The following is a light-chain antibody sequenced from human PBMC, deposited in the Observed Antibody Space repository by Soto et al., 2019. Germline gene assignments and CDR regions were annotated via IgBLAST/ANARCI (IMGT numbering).Light chain of an antibody. J-gene: IGKJ3*01. CDR2: GAS. CDR3: QQYNNWPPIFT. CDR1: QSVSSN. V-gene: IGKV3-15*01. Sequence: EIVMTQSPATLSVSPGERATLSCRASQSVSSNLAWYQQKPGQAPRLLISGASTRATGIPGRFSGSGSGTEFTLTISSRQSEDFAVYYCQQYNNWPPIFTFGPGTKVDIK.